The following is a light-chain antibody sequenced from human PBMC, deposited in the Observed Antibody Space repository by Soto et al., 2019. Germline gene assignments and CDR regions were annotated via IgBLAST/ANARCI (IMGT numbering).Light chain of an antibody. CDR2: GAS. J-gene: IGKJ4*01. V-gene: IGKV1-39*01. CDR1: QPINKF. CDR3: QQSHSVPLT. Sequence: DIQMTQSPSSLSASVRDRVTITCRASQPINKFLNWFQHKPGEAPKRLIYGASILQDGVPSRFSGSGSGTDYTLTISGLQTEDFGTYYCQQSHSVPLTFGGGTKVE.